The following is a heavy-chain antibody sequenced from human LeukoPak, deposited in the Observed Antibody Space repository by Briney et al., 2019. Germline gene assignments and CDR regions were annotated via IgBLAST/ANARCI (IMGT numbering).Heavy chain of an antibody. V-gene: IGHV3-13*01. CDR3: ARARFGHYYFDY. D-gene: IGHD3-10*01. CDR1: GFTFSSYD. J-gene: IGHJ4*02. CDR2: IGTAGDT. Sequence: GGSLRLSCAASGFTFSSYDMHWVRHATGKGVEWVSAIGTAGDTYYPGSVKGRFTISRENAKNSLYLQMNSLRAGDTAVYYCARARFGHYYFDYWGQGTLVTVSS.